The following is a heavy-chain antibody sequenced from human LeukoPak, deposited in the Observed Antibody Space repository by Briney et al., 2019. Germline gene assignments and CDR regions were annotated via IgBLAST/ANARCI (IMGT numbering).Heavy chain of an antibody. CDR2: ISSSSSYR. Sequence: GGPLRLSCAASGFNFISYNMNWVRQAPGKGLEWVSSISSSSSYRYYADSVKGRFTISRDNAKNSLYLQMNSLRAEDTAVYYCARIGYSGYDYAFDIWGQGTMVTVSS. D-gene: IGHD5-12*01. J-gene: IGHJ3*02. CDR1: GFNFISYN. CDR3: ARIGYSGYDYAFDI. V-gene: IGHV3-21*01.